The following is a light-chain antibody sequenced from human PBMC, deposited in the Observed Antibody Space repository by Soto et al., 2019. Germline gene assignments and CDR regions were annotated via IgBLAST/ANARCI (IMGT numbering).Light chain of an antibody. CDR1: QSVGTS. CDR2: FAS. V-gene: IGKV3-15*01. J-gene: IGKJ5*01. Sequence: EIVMTQSPATLSVSPGERATLSCRASQSVGTSLAWYQQKPGQAPRLLLYFASTRATDMPGTFSGRGSGTEFTLTISSLEPEDFAVYYCQQRSNSITFGQGTRLEIK. CDR3: QQRSNSIT.